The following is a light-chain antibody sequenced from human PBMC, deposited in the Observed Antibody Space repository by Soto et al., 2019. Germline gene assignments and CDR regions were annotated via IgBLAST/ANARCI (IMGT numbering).Light chain of an antibody. CDR1: QSVSSN. CDR3: QQYNNWPPKT. CDR2: GAS. V-gene: IGKV3-15*01. Sequence: EIVMTQSPAPLSVSPGERPPLSCRASQSVSSNLAWYQQKPGQAPRLLIYGASTRATGIPARFSGSGSGTEFTLTISSLQSEDFAVYYCQQYNNWPPKTFGQGTKVDIK. J-gene: IGKJ1*01.